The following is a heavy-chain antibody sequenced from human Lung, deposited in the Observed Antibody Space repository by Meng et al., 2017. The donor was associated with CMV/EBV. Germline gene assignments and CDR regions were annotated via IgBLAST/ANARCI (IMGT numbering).Heavy chain of an antibody. J-gene: IGHJ4*02. CDR2: SYHSGST. Sequence: GTGPGLLTPSGTLSLHCRVCGASISSSNWWRCVRQPPGKGLEWIGESYHSGSTNYNPSLKSRVTISVDKSKNQFSLKLSSVTAADTAVYYCASFPPPGKQWLVTDYWGQGTLVTVSS. CDR3: ASFPPPGKQWLVTDY. CDR1: GASISSSNW. V-gene: IGHV4-4*02. D-gene: IGHD6-19*01.